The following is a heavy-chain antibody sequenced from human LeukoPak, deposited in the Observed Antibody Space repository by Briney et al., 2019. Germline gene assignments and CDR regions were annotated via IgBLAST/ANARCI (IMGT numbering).Heavy chain of an antibody. V-gene: IGHV5-51*01. D-gene: IGHD2-2*01. CDR1: GYSFTSYW. Sequence: GESLKISCKGSGYSFTSYWIGWVRQMPGKGLEWMGIIYPGDSDTRYSPSFQGQVTISADKSISTAYLQMNSLRAEDTAIYYCAKSDYCTSTSCYGLPEYFQHWGQGTLITVSS. CDR2: IYPGDSDT. CDR3: AKSDYCTSTSCYGLPEYFQH. J-gene: IGHJ1*01.